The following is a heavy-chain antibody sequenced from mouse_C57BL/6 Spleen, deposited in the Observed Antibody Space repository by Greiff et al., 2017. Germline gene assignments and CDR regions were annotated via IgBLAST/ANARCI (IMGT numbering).Heavy chain of an antibody. V-gene: IGHV1-50*01. J-gene: IGHJ2*01. CDR1: GYTFTSYW. D-gene: IGHD4-1*01. Sequence: VQLQQPGAELVKPGASVKLSCKASGYTFTSYWMQWVKQRPGQGLEWIGEIDPSDSYTNYNQKFKGKATLTVDTSSSTAYMQLSSLTSEDSAVYYCARGAGTGENFDYWGQGTTLTVSS. CDR3: ARGAGTGENFDY. CDR2: IDPSDSYT.